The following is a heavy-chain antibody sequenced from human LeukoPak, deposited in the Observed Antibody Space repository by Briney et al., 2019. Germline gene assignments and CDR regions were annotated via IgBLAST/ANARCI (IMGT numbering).Heavy chain of an antibody. CDR2: MNPNSGNT. CDR3: ARGQAFHAYYYGSGISMDV. J-gene: IGHJ6*03. D-gene: IGHD3-10*01. Sequence: ASVKVSCKASGYTFTSYDINWLRQATGQGLEWMGWMNPNSGNTGYAQKFQGRVTMTRNTSISTAYMELSSLRSEDTAVYYCARGQAFHAYYYGSGISMDVWGKGTTVTVSS. V-gene: IGHV1-8*01. CDR1: GYTFTSYD.